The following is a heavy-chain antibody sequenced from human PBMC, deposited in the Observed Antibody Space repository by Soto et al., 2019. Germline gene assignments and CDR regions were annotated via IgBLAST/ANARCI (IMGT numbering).Heavy chain of an antibody. Sequence: QVQLVQSGAEVKNPGASVKISCTASGYNFINNYIYWVRQAPGQGLEYMGLIYLSGGNTKYAQKFQDRVTMTRDTSTNTVYLELTSLRFDDTVMYYCAKEGAEWGQGTLVTVSS. J-gene: IGHJ4*02. CDR3: AKEGAE. CDR2: IYLSGGNT. V-gene: IGHV1-46*01. CDR1: GYNFINNY.